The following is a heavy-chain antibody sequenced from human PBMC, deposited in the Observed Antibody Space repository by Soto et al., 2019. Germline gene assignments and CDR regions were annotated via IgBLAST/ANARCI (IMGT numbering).Heavy chain of an antibody. V-gene: IGHV4-39*02. CDR1: GGSISGSSYY. CDR3: ARECTVATIGGGMDV. CDR2: VYYNGNT. D-gene: IGHD5-12*01. J-gene: IGHJ6*02. Sequence: QLQLQESGPGLMKPSETLSLTCTVSGGSISGSSYYWGWIRQPPGKGLEWIGSVYYNGNTYYDPSLKSRVTISVDTFRNQFSLKLSSVTAADTAVYYCARECTVATIGGGMDVWGQGTTVTVSS.